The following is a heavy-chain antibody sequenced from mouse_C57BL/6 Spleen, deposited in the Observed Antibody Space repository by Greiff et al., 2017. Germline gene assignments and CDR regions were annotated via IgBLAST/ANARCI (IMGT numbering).Heavy chain of an antibody. CDR3: ARGVRLLAIDY. CDR1: GYSFTDYN. CDR2: LNPNYGTT. V-gene: IGHV1-39*01. J-gene: IGHJ4*01. Sequence: VQLKQSGPELVKPGASVKISCKASGYSFTDYNMNWVKQSNGKSLEWIGVLNPNYGTTSYNQKFKGTATLTVDQASSTSYMQLNSLTSEDSAVYYCARGVRLLAIDYWGQGTSVTVAS. D-gene: IGHD1-1*01.